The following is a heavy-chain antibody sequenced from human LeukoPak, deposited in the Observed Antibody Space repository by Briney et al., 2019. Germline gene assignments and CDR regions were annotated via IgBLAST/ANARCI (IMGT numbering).Heavy chain of an antibody. CDR3: AKEASIWELTNYFDY. CDR1: GFTFSSYE. D-gene: IGHD1-26*01. Sequence: GGSLRLSCAASGFTFSSYEMNWVRQAPGKGLGWVSYISSSGSTIYYADSVKGRFTISRDNSKNTLYLQMNSLRAEDTAVYYCAKEASIWELTNYFDYWGQGTLVTVSS. J-gene: IGHJ4*02. V-gene: IGHV3-48*03. CDR2: ISSSGSTI.